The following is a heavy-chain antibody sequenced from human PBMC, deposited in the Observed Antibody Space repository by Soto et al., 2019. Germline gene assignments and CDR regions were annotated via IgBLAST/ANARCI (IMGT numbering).Heavy chain of an antibody. J-gene: IGHJ6*02. V-gene: IGHV1-69*06. D-gene: IGHD6-19*01. Sequence: SVKVSCKASGGPFISYAIIWVRQAPGQGLEWMGGIIPIFGTANYAQKFQGRVTITADKSTSTAYMELSSLRSEDTAVYYCARDIGITAVARNPMDVWGQRTTVTVSS. CDR3: ARDIGITAVARNPMDV. CDR2: IIPIFGTA. CDR1: GGPFISYA.